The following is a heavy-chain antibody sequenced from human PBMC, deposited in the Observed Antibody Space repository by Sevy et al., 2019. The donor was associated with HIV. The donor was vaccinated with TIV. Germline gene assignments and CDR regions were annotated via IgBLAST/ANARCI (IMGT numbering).Heavy chain of an antibody. V-gene: IGHV1-24*01. Sequence: ASVKVSCKVSGYILTGLSMHWVRQAPGKGREWMGRFDPEDGETIYAQNFQGRVTLTEDTSRDTAYMELSSLRYEDTAVYYCATAREYYQDSSGYLDFWGQGILVTVSS. CDR3: ATAREYYQDSSGYLDF. CDR1: GYILTGLS. J-gene: IGHJ4*02. D-gene: IGHD3-22*01. CDR2: FDPEDGET.